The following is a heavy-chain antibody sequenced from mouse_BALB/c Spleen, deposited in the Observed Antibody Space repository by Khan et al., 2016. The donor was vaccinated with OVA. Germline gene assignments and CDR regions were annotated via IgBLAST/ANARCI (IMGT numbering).Heavy chain of an antibody. V-gene: IGHV3-2*02. J-gene: IGHJ2*01. CDR1: GYSITSGYA. CDR3: ARGNCYGYYFDY. Sequence: QLEESGPGLVKPSQSLSLTCTVTGYSITSGYAWNWIRQFPGNKLEWMGYISYSGVTSYNPSLKSRISITRDTSKNQFFLQLNSLTTEDTATYYCARGNCYGYYFDYWGQGTTLTVSS. CDR2: ISYSGVT. D-gene: IGHD1-1*01.